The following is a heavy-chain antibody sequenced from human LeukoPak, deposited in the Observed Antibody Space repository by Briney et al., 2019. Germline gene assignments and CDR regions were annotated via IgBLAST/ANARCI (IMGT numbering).Heavy chain of an antibody. CDR3: ARDIGYYYDSSGPSFDI. D-gene: IGHD3-22*01. V-gene: IGHV1-2*02. J-gene: IGHJ3*02. Sequence: ASVKVSCKASGYTFTGYYMHWVRQAPGQGLEWMGWISPNSGGTNYAQKFQGRVTITADKSTSTAYMELSSLRSEDTAVYYCARDIGYYYDSSGPSFDIWGQGTMVTVSS. CDR1: GYTFTGYY. CDR2: ISPNSGGT.